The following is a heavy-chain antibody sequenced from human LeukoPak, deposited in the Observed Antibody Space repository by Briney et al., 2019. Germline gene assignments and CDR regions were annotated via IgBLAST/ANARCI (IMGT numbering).Heavy chain of an antibody. CDR3: AREGQWLVYYYYYYMDV. V-gene: IGHV4-39*07. CDR1: GGSISSSSYY. Sequence: SETLSLTCTVSGGSISSSSYYWGWIRQPPGKGLEWIGSIYYSGSTYYNPSLKSRVTISVDTSKNQFSLKLSSVTAADTAVYYCAREGQWLVYYYYYYMDVWGKGTTVTVSS. D-gene: IGHD6-19*01. J-gene: IGHJ6*03. CDR2: IYYSGST.